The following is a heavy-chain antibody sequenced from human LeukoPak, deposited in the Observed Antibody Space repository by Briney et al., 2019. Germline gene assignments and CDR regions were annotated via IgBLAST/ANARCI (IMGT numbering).Heavy chain of an antibody. CDR2: ISYDGSNK. D-gene: IGHD6-13*01. CDR3: VIDQGSSSWFVDY. V-gene: IGHV3-30*03. J-gene: IGHJ4*02. CDR1: GFSFSTYG. Sequence: GRSLRLSCAASGFSFSTYGMHWVRQAPGKGLEWVAVISYDGSNKYYADSVKGRFTISRDNSKNTLYLQMNSLRDEDTAVYYCVIDQGSSSWFVDYWGQGTLVTVSS.